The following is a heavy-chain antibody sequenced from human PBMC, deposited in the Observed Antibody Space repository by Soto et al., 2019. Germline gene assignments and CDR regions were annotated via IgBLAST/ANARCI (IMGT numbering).Heavy chain of an antibody. V-gene: IGHV3-23*05. D-gene: IGHD3-10*01. J-gene: IGHJ3*01. CDR2: ITSSGNGT. Sequence: AGGSLRLPCAASGFKFSNYAMSWVRQAPGKGPEWVSFITSSGNGTYYADSVKGRFTISRDNSKNTLYVQMNNLRAEDTAKYYCAKRFFGSGSPPGAFDVWGPGTMVTVSS. CDR3: AKRFFGSGSPPGAFDV. CDR1: GFKFSNYA.